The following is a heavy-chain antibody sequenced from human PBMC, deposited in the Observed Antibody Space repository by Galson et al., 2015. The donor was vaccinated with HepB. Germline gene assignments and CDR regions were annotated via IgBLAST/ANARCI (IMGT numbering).Heavy chain of an antibody. D-gene: IGHD3-22*01. CDR3: ARSYDNSGWPYYFDS. J-gene: IGHJ4*02. V-gene: IGHV1-69*13. CDR2: IIPVYGTS. Sequence: SVKVSCKASGGTSSDYTITWVRQAPGQGLEWMGGIIPVYGTSHYAQNFQARLTFSADASTSTAYMELSNLRSDDTGMYFRARSYDNSGWPYYFDSWGQGTLVTVSS. CDR1: GGTSSDYT.